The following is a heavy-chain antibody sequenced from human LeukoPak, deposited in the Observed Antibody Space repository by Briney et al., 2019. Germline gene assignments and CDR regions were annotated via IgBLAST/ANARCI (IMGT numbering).Heavy chain of an antibody. J-gene: IGHJ6*03. V-gene: IGHV1-18*04. CDR2: ISAYNGNT. D-gene: IGHD2-8*01. CDR1: GYTFTSYY. Sequence: GASVKVSCKASGYTFTSYYMHWVRQAPGQGLEWMGWISAYNGNTNYAQKLQGRVTMTTDTSTSTAYMELRSLRSDDTAVYYCARDGYCTNGVCYRYYYYYYMDVWGKGTTVTVSS. CDR3: ARDGYCTNGVCYRYYYYYYMDV.